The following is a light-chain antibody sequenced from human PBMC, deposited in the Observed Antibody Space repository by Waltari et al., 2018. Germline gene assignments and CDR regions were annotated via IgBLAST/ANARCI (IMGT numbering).Light chain of an antibody. CDR3: AAWDDSLNGWV. Sequence: SVLTQPPSASVTPGQRVTIPCSGRNSNIGSTSVNWYQQLPGTAPNLLIYTNNQRPSGVPDRFSGSKSGTSATLAIGGLRSADEADYYCAAWDDSLNGWVFGGGTKLTVL. CDR2: TNN. CDR1: NSNIGSTS. J-gene: IGLJ3*02. V-gene: IGLV1-44*01.